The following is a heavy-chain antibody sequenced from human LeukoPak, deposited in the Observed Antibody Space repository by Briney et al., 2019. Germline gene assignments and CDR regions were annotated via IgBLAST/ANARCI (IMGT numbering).Heavy chain of an antibody. Sequence: GGSLRLSCAASGFTFDDYAMHWVRQAPGKGLEWVSLISGDGGSTYYAHSVKGRFTISRDNSINSLYLQMNSLRTEDTALYYCARKHLESSSWYLPFDYWGQGTLVTVSS. V-gene: IGHV3-43*02. CDR3: ARKHLESSSWYLPFDY. CDR1: GFTFDDYA. J-gene: IGHJ4*02. CDR2: ISGDGGST. D-gene: IGHD6-13*01.